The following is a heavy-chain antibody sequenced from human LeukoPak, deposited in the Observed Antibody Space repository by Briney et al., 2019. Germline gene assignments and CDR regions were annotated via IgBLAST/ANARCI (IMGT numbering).Heavy chain of an antibody. CDR2: IYYSGST. J-gene: IGHJ3*02. D-gene: IGHD1-7*01. V-gene: IGHV4-59*12. CDR1: GGSISSYY. CDR3: AREGGITGTTEGDAFDI. Sequence: SETLSLTCTVSGGSISSYYWSWIRQPPGKGLEWIGYIYYSGSTNYNPSLKSRVTISVDTSKNQFSLKLSSVTAADTAVYYCAREGGITGTTEGDAFDIWGQGTMVTVSS.